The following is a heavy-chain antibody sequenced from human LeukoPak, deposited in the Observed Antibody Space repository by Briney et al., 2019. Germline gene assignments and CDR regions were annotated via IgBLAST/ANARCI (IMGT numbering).Heavy chain of an antibody. CDR1: GGSISSYY. CDR3: ARGTYSSSWSTIGDWFDP. J-gene: IGHJ5*02. D-gene: IGHD6-13*01. CDR2: IYYSGST. Sequence: SETLSLTCTVSGGSISSYYWSWIRQPPGKGLEWIGYIYYSGSTNYNPSLKSRVTISVDTSKNQFSLKLSSVTAADTAVYYCARGTYSSSWSTIGDWFDPWGQGTLVTVSS. V-gene: IGHV4-59*01.